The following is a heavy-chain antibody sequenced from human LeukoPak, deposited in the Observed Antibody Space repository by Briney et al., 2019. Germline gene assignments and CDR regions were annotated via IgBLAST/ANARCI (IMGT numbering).Heavy chain of an antibody. V-gene: IGHV3-23*01. CDR3: AKVGASSGSYMPPDDAFDI. J-gene: IGHJ3*02. D-gene: IGHD1-26*01. Sequence: PGGSLRLSCAASGFTFSSYAMSWVRQAPGKGLEWVSAISGSGGSTYYADSVKGRFTISRDNSKNTLYLQMNSLRAEDTAVYYCAKVGASSGSYMPPDDAFDIWGQGTMVTVSS. CDR1: GFTFSSYA. CDR2: ISGSGGST.